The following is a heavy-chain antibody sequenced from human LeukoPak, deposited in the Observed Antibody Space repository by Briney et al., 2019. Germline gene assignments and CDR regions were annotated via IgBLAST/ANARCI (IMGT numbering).Heavy chain of an antibody. CDR2: IYYSGST. Sequence: SETLSLTCTVVGGSLGRGSFYWNWIRELPGKGLDGMGYIYYSGSTHYNPCLKSRLTMSVDTAKNQLSLRLSSVTAATTPVYYCARDLGSRGITMARGPPNWSDPWGQGPLVTVSS. CDR3: ARDLGSRGITMARGPPNWSDP. CDR1: GGSLGRGSFY. V-gene: IGHV4-31*03. D-gene: IGHD3-10*01. J-gene: IGHJ5*02.